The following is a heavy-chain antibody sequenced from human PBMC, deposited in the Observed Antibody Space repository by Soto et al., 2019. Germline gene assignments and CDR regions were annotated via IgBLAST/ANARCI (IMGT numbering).Heavy chain of an antibody. V-gene: IGHV4-31*03. CDR2: IYHSGST. CDR3: ARVWSRPQENWFDP. J-gene: IGHJ5*02. Sequence: PSETLSLTCTVSGDSIINGGYYWSWLRLHPGKGPEWIGYIYHSGSTYYNPSLKSRVSISVDTSKNQFSLRLSSVTAADTAVYYCARVWSRPQENWFDPWGQGTLVTVS. D-gene: IGHD3-3*01. CDR1: GDSIINGGYY.